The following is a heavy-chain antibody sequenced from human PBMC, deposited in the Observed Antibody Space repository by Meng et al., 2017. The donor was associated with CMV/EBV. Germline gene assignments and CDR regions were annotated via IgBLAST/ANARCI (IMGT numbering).Heavy chain of an antibody. D-gene: IGHD2-2*01. J-gene: IGHJ3*02. V-gene: IGHV4-61*01. CDR3: AGTGGEYQLQRGAFDI. CDR2: IYYSGST. Sequence: SETLSLTCTVSGGSVSSGSYYWSWIRQPPGKGLEWIGYIYYSGSTNYNPSLKSRVTISVDTSKNQFSLKLSSVTAADTAVYYCAGTGGEYQLQRGAFDIWGQGTMVTVSS. CDR1: GGSVSSGSYY.